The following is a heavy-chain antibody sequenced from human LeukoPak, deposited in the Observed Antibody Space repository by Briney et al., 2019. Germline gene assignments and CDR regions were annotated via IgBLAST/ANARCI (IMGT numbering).Heavy chain of an antibody. Sequence: SETLSLTCTVSGGSISSSSYYWGWIRQPPGKGLEWIGRIYYSGSTYYNPSLKSRVTISVDTTKNQFSLKLSSVTAADTAVYYCAGRASSSWYYFDYWGQGTLVTVSS. CDR1: GGSISSSSYY. V-gene: IGHV4-39*01. J-gene: IGHJ4*02. CDR2: IYYSGST. D-gene: IGHD6-13*01. CDR3: AGRASSSWYYFDY.